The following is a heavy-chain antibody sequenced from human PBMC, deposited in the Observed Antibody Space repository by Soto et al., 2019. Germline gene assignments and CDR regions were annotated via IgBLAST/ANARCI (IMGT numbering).Heavy chain of an antibody. Sequence: SETLSLTCTVSRDSISSSYWNWIRQPAGKGLEWIGRIYKSGTTNYNPSLKSRVTMSVDTSKNQFSLKLNSVTAADTAVYYCAGDRNYYDSSGYYPFDSWGQGTLVTVSS. V-gene: IGHV4-4*07. CDR3: AGDRNYYDSSGYYPFDS. CDR1: RDSISSSY. D-gene: IGHD3-22*01. CDR2: IYKSGTT. J-gene: IGHJ5*01.